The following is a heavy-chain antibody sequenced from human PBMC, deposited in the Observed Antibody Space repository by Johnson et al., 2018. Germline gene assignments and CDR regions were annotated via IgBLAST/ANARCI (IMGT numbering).Heavy chain of an antibody. Sequence: QVQLVESGGGVVQXGRSLRLXCAASGFTFSTYGMHWVRQAPGKGLEWVAVISYDGSNKYYADSVKGRFTISRDNSKNTLYLQMNSLRGEETAVYYCANSVDYSDPRFFDYWGQGTLVTVSS. J-gene: IGHJ4*02. CDR3: ANSVDYSDPRFFDY. V-gene: IGHV3-30*18. CDR1: GFTFSTYG. CDR2: ISYDGSNK. D-gene: IGHD4-17*01.